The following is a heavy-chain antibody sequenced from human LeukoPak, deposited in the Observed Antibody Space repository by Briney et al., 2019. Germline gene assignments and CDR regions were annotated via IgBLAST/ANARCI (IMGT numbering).Heavy chain of an antibody. CDR2: IYDSGST. D-gene: IGHD5-18*01. CDR1: GGPISSYY. CDR3: ARGDSYGYHYYFDY. J-gene: IGHJ4*02. V-gene: IGHV4-59*01. Sequence: SETLSLTCTVSGGPISSYYWSWLRQPPGKGLEWIWYIYDSGSTNYNPSLKSRVTISVDTSKNQFSLKLSSVTAADTAVYYCARGDSYGYHYYFDYWGQGTLVTVSS.